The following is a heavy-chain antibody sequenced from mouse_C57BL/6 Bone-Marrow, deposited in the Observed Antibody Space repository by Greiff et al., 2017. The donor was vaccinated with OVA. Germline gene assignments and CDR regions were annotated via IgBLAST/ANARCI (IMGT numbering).Heavy chain of an antibody. D-gene: IGHD1-1*01. CDR1: GYTFTSYD. J-gene: IGHJ3*01. CDR2: IYPRDGST. CDR3: ARHDYGSRTGFAY. V-gene: IGHV1-85*01. Sequence: QVQLKESGPELVKPGASVKLSCKASGYTFTSYDINWVKQRPGRGLEWIGWIYPRDGSTKYNEKFKGKATLTVDTSSSTAYMELHSLTSEDSAVYFCARHDYGSRTGFAYWGQGTLVTVSA.